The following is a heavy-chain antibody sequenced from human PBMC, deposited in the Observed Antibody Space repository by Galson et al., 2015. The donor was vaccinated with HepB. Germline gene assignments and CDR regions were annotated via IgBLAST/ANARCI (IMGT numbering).Heavy chain of an antibody. CDR1: GFTFSSYE. J-gene: IGHJ6*02. CDR3: ARENVVVVAAIYYYYYGMDV. CDR2: ISSSGSTI. Sequence: SLRLSCAASGFTFSSYEMNWARQAPGKGLEWVSYISSSGSTIYYADSVKGRFTISRDNAKNSLYLQMNSLRAEDTAVYYCARENVVVVAAIYYYYYGMDVWGQGTLVTVSS. V-gene: IGHV3-48*03. D-gene: IGHD2-15*01.